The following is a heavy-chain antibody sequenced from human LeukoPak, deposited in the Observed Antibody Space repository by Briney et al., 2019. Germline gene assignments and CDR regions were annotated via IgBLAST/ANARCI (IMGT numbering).Heavy chain of an antibody. CDR2: INPSGGST. V-gene: IGHV1-46*04. CDR1: GYTFTNYY. CDR3: ARDRGFWSGPYYFDY. D-gene: IGHD3-3*01. Sequence: GASVKVSCKASGYTFTNYYMHWVRQAPGQGLEWMGIINPSGGSTSYAQKLQGRVTMTRDTSTSTVYMELSSLRSEDTAVYYCARDRGFWSGPYYFDYWGQGTLVAVSS. J-gene: IGHJ4*02.